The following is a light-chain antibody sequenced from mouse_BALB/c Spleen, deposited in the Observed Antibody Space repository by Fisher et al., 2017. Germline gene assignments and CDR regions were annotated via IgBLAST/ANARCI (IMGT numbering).Light chain of an antibody. CDR1: QDISNY. CDR3: QQWSSNPFT. CDR2: YTS. V-gene: IGKV10-94*03. Sequence: TQSPSSLSASLGDRVTISCRASQDISNYLNWYQQKPDGTVKLLIYYTSRLHSGVPSRFSGSGSGNSYSLTISSMEGEDAATYYCQQWSSNPFTFGSGTKLEIK. J-gene: IGKJ4*01.